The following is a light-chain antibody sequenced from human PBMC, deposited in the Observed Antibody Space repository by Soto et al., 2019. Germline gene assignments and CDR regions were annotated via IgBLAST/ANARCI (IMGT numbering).Light chain of an antibody. CDR2: RNT. CDR1: SSNIGSNY. CDR3: AAWDDSLSGYV. J-gene: IGLJ1*01. Sequence: QSVLTQPPSAPGTPGQRVTISCSGSSSNIGSNYVYWYQQLPGTAPKRLIYRNTQRPSGVPDRFSGSKSGTSASMAISGLRSEDEADYYCAAWDDSLSGYVFGTGTKLTV. V-gene: IGLV1-47*01.